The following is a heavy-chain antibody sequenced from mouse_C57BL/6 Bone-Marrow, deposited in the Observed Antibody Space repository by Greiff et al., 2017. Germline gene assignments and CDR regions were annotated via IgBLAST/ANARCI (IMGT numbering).Heavy chain of an antibody. V-gene: IGHV1-50*01. CDR2: IDPSDSYS. CDR3: AATLFYY. J-gene: IGHJ2*01. Sequence: VQLQQSGAELVKPGASVKLSCKASGYTFTSYWMQWVKQRPGQGLEWIGEIDPSDSYSNYNQKFKGKATLTVDTSSSTAYRQLSSLTSEDSAVYYCAATLFYYRGQGTTLTVSS. CDR1: GYTFTSYW. D-gene: IGHD1-1*01.